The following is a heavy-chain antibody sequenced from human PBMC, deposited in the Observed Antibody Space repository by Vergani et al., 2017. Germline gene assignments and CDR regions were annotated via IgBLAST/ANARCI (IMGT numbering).Heavy chain of an antibody. CDR1: GFSFPGYA. D-gene: IGHD5-12*01. V-gene: IGHV3-23*01. J-gene: IGHJ4*02. Sequence: EVQLLESGGGLVQPGGSLRLSCEASGFSFPGYAMSWVRQAPGKGLEWVSSVSGSSATPYYADSVKGRFIISRDNSKNTLHLQMNSLRADDTAVYYCTKGSRGYTGYCCDYWGQGTLDTVSS. CDR2: VSGSSATP. CDR3: TKGSRGYTGYCCDY.